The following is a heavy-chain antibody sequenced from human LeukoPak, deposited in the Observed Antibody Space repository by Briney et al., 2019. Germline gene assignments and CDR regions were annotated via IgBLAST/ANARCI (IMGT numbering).Heavy chain of an antibody. D-gene: IGHD1-26*01. CDR2: IYPGDSDT. Sequence: GGALQISCKGSGYRFTRYWIAGVRQLPGKGLEGMGIIYPGDSDTRYSPSFQGQVTISADKYISTAYLQWSSLKASDTAMYYCATVFGSGSHLDWYFDLWGRGTLVTVSS. CDR3: ATVFGSGSHLDWYFDL. CDR1: GYRFTRYW. J-gene: IGHJ2*01. V-gene: IGHV5-51*01.